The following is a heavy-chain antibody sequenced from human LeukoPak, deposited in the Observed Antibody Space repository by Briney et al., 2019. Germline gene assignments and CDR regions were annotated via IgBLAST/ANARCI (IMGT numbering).Heavy chain of an antibody. CDR3: AKGPRYCSSTSCYYLLSSP. D-gene: IGHD2-2*01. J-gene: IGHJ5*02. CDR2: ISAYNGNT. CDR1: GYTFTSYG. Sequence: ASVKVSCKASGYTFTSYGISWVRQAPGQGLEWMGWISAYNGNTNYAQKLQGRVTITADKSTSTAYMELNSLRAEDTAVYYCAKGPRYCSSTSCYYLLSSPWGQGTLVTVSS. V-gene: IGHV1-18*01.